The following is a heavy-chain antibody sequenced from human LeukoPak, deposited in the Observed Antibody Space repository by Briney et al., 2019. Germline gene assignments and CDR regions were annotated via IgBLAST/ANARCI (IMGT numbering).Heavy chain of an antibody. V-gene: IGHV3-21*06. J-gene: IGHJ4*02. CDR3: VRVGSAWSSEY. Sequence: GGSLRLSCAGSGFTFGSYSMNWVRQAPEKGLDWVSSIRSDSSHIYYADSVKGRFTISRDNAKNSLYQQMDSLRAEDTAVYYCVRVGSAWSSEYWGQGTLVTVSS. CDR1: GFTFGSYS. D-gene: IGHD6-19*01. CDR2: IRSDSSHI.